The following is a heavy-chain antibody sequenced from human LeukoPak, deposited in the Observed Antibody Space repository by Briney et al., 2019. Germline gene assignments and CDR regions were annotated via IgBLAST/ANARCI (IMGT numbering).Heavy chain of an antibody. D-gene: IGHD3-3*01. CDR1: GGSISSSSYY. CDR3: ARHSESGYDFWSGYLFHFDY. J-gene: IGHJ4*02. CDR2: IYYSGST. Sequence: SETLSLTCTVSGGSISSSSYYWGWIRQPPGKGLEWIGSIYYSGSTYYSPSLKSRVTISVDTSKNQFSLKLSSVTAADTAVYYCARHSESGYDFWSGYLFHFDYWGQGTLVTVTS. V-gene: IGHV4-39*01.